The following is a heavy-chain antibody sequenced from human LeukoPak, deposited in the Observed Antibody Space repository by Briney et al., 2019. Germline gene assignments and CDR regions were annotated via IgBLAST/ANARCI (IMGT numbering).Heavy chain of an antibody. CDR2: IKQDGSEK. J-gene: IGHJ4*02. CDR1: GFTFSNYW. CDR3: ARRAMTPGY. Sequence: GGSLRLSCVASGFTFSNYWMGWVRQAPGKGLEWVANIKQDGSEKFYVDSVKGRFTISRDNAKNSLYLQMSSLRAEDTAVYYCARRAMTPGYWGQGTLVAVSS. D-gene: IGHD2-15*01. V-gene: IGHV3-7*03.